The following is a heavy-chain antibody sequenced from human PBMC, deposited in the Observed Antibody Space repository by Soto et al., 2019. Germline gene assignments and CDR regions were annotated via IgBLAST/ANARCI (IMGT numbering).Heavy chain of an antibody. D-gene: IGHD2-15*01. CDR2: INSDGSST. CDR3: VGPSLVVEAATRKDD. V-gene: IGHV3-74*01. Sequence: GGSLRLACVASGFTFSYWMHWVRQAPGKGLVWVSRINSDGSSTCYADSVKGRLTISRDNAKNTLYLQMNCLRANDTPVYYCVGPSLVVEAATRKDDCGQGTLVTVSS. J-gene: IGHJ4*02. CDR1: GFTFSYW.